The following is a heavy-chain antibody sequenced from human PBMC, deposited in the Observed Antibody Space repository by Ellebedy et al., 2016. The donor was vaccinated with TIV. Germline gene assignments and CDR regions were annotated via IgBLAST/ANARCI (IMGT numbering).Heavy chain of an antibody. D-gene: IGHD3-16*02. CDR1: GFTFSSYW. CDR3: ARWGSYRNDAFDI. CDR2: IKQDGSDK. J-gene: IGHJ3*02. V-gene: IGHV3-7*03. Sequence: GESLKIYCAASGFTFSSYWMTWVRQAPGKGLEWVANIKQDGSDKYCVDSVKGRFTISRDNAKNSLYLQMNSLRAEDTAVYYCARWGSYRNDAFDIWGQGTMVTVSS.